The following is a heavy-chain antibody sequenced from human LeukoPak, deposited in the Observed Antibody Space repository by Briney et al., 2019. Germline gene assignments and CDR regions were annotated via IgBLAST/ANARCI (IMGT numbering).Heavy chain of an antibody. CDR3: AKRGYCSSTSCSSHAFDI. CDR1: GFTFSSYA. J-gene: IGHJ3*02. CDR2: ISGSGGST. Sequence: GGSLRLSCAASGFTFSSYAMSWVRQAPGKGLEWVSAISGSGGSTYYADSVKGRFTISRDNSKNTLYLQMNSLRAEDTAVYYCAKRGYCSSTSCSSHAFDIWGQGTMVTVSS. D-gene: IGHD2-2*01. V-gene: IGHV3-23*01.